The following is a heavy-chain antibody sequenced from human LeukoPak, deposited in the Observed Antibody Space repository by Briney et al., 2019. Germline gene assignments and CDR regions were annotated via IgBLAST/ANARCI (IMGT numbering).Heavy chain of an antibody. CDR2: IRGGGGSA. CDR1: GFTFSAYA. J-gene: IGHJ3*02. V-gene: IGHV3-23*01. Sequence: PGGSLRLSCSASGFTFSAYAIMWVRQAPGKGPEWVSAIRGGGGSAFYADPVKGRFTISRDNSKYTLFLQMNSLRAEDTAVYYCARDPNGDYIGAFDMWGPGTMVTVSS. CDR3: ARDPNGDYIGAFDM. D-gene: IGHD4-17*01.